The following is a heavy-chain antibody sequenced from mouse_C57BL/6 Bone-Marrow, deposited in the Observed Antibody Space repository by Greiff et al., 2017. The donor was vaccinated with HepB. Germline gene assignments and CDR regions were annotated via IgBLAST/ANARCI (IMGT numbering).Heavy chain of an antibody. CDR2: IDPSDSYT. Sequence: QVQLQQPGAELVRPGTSVKLSCKASGYTFTSYWMHWVKQRPGQGLEWIGVIDPSDSYTNYNQKFKGKATLTVDTSSSTASMQLSSLTSEDSAVYYCARSSGYYSNFLYYFDYWGQGTTLTVSS. D-gene: IGHD2-5*01. V-gene: IGHV1-59*01. CDR3: ARSSGYYSNFLYYFDY. CDR1: GYTFTSYW. J-gene: IGHJ2*01.